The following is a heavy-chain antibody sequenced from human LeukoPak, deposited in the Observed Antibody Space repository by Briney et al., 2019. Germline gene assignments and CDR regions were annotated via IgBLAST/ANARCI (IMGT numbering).Heavy chain of an antibody. J-gene: IGHJ3*02. CDR3: AREGARWEPSFSAFDI. Sequence: SETLSLTCTVSGYSISSGYYWGWIRQPPGKGLEWIGSIYHSGKAYYNPSLKSPVTISVDTSKNQFSLKLTSVTAADTAVYYCAREGARWEPSFSAFDIWGQGTMVTVSS. V-gene: IGHV4-38-2*02. CDR1: GYSISSGYY. CDR2: IYHSGKA. D-gene: IGHD1-26*01.